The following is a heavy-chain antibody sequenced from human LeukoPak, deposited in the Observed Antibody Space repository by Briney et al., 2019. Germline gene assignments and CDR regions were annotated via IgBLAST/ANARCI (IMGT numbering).Heavy chain of an antibody. Sequence: PSETLSLTCAVYGGSFSGYYWSWIRQPPGKGLEWIGEINHSGSTNYNPSLKSRVTISVDTSKNQFSLKLSSVTAADTAVYYCARHARPLYYYGSGPKYYFDYWGQGTLVTVSS. CDR1: GGSFSGYY. V-gene: IGHV4-34*01. J-gene: IGHJ4*02. D-gene: IGHD3-10*01. CDR3: ARHARPLYYYGSGPKYYFDY. CDR2: INHSGST.